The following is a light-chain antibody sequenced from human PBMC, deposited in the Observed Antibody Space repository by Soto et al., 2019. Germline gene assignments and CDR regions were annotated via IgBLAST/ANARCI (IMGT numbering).Light chain of an antibody. CDR3: QQYGSSPPP. CDR1: QSFSTNY. CDR2: GAS. V-gene: IGKV3-20*01. J-gene: IGKJ1*01. Sequence: IVLTQSPGTLSLAPGERATLSCRASQSFSTNYLAWYQRKPGQAPRLLIYGASSRSTDIPNRVSGSGSGADFTLTITRLKAEDFAVYYCQQYGSSPPPFGQGTKVEIK.